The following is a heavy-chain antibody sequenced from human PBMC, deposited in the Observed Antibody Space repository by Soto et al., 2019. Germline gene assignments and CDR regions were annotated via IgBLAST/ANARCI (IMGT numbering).Heavy chain of an antibody. CDR1: GFTVSSNY. Sequence: GGSLRLSCAASGFTVSSNYMSWVRQAPGQGLEWVSVVYSGGSTYYADSVKGRFTISRDNSKNTLYLQRNSLRAEDTAVYYCGRGRRQSTMVRGRSYYGMDVWGQGTTVTVSS. D-gene: IGHD3-10*01. J-gene: IGHJ6*02. CDR3: GRGRRQSTMVRGRSYYGMDV. V-gene: IGHV3-66*01. CDR2: VYSGGST.